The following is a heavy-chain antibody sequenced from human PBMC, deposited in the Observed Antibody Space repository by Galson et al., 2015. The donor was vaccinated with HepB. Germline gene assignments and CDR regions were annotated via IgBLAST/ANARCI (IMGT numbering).Heavy chain of an antibody. J-gene: IGHJ6*03. CDR3: AREKSWDCYYYYMDV. V-gene: IGHV4-61*02. CDR2: IYTSGST. CDR1: GGSISSGSYY. Sequence: PSLTCTVSGGSISSGSYYWSWIRQPAGKGLEWIGRIYTSGSTNYNPSLKSRVTMSVDTSKNQFSLKLSSVTAADTAVYYCAREKSWDCYYYYMDVWGKGTTVTVSS.